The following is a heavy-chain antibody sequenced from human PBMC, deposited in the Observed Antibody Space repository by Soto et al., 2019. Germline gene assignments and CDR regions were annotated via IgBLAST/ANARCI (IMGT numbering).Heavy chain of an antibody. Sequence: SETLSLTCTVSGGSISSGGYYWSWIRQHPGKGLEWIGYIYYSGSTYYNPSLKSRVTISVDTSKNQFSLKLSSVTAADTAVYYCARGWVRIVATSRLHYWGQGTLVTVPS. J-gene: IGHJ4*02. CDR2: IYYSGST. D-gene: IGHD5-12*01. CDR1: GGSISSGGYY. V-gene: IGHV4-31*03. CDR3: ARGWVRIVATSRLHY.